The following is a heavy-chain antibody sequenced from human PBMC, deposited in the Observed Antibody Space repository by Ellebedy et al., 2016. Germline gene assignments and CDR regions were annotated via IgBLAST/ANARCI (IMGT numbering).Heavy chain of an antibody. J-gene: IGHJ4*01. V-gene: IGHV3-30-3*01. Sequence: GESLKISCAASGFTFSSYSMHWVRQAPVKGPECLAVVSGDGSKRYYRDSVRGRFTISRDNSKNTLYLQMDSLTAEDTAVYYCVRDVGGNSQIDYWGQGTLVTVSS. D-gene: IGHD4-23*01. CDR3: VRDVGGNSQIDY. CDR2: VSGDGSKR. CDR1: GFTFSSYS.